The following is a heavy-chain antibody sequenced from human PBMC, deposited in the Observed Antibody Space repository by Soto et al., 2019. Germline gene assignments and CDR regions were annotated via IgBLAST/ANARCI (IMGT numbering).Heavy chain of an antibody. CDR3: ARDLAPGYSSGWQAFDY. CDR2: MNPNSGNT. D-gene: IGHD6-19*01. CDR1: GCTSTSYD. J-gene: IGHJ4*02. Sequence: ASVKVSCKASGCTSTSYDINWVRQATGQGLEWMGWMNPNSGNTGYAQKFQGRVTMTTDTSTSTAYMELRSLRSDDTAVYYCARDLAPGYSSGWQAFDYWGQGTLVTVSS. V-gene: IGHV1-8*01.